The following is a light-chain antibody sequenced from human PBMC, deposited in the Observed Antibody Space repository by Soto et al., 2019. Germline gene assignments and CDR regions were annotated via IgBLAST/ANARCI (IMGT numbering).Light chain of an antibody. CDR3: QQYGSSRQT. CDR2: GAS. J-gene: IGKJ1*01. Sequence: EVVMTQSPATLSLSPGERATLSCRASQSVSSYLAWYQQKPGQAPRLLIYGASSRATGIPDRFTGSGSGTDFTLTISRLEPEDFAVYYCQQYGSSRQTFGQGTKVDIK. V-gene: IGKV3-20*01. CDR1: QSVSSY.